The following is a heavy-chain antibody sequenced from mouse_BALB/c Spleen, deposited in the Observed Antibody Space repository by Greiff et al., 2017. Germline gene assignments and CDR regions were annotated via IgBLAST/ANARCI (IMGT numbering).Heavy chain of an antibody. J-gene: IGHJ3*01. CDR3: ARIRGNYVGWFAY. CDR1: GYTFTSYV. D-gene: IGHD2-1*01. CDR2: INPYNDGT. Sequence: VQLKQSGPELVKPGASVKMSCKASGYTFTSYVMHWVKQKPGQGLEWIGYINPYNDGTKYNEKFKGKATLTSDKSSSTAYMELSSLTSEDSAVYYCARIRGNYVGWFAYWGQGTLVTVSA. V-gene: IGHV1-14*01.